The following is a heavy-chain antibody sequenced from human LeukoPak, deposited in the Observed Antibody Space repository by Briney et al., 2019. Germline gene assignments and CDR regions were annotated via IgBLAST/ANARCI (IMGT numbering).Heavy chain of an antibody. CDR1: GFTLSTYS. J-gene: IGHJ4*02. CDR3: ARELRAGYCTNGVCHTPFDY. Sequence: GGSLRLSCAASGFTLSTYSMNWVRQAPGKGLEWVSSISGSSTYIYYAGSVKGRFTISRDNAKNSLYLQMNGLRVEDTAVYYCARELRAGYCTNGVCHTPFDYWGQGTLVTVSS. D-gene: IGHD2-8*01. CDR2: ISGSSTYI. V-gene: IGHV3-21*01.